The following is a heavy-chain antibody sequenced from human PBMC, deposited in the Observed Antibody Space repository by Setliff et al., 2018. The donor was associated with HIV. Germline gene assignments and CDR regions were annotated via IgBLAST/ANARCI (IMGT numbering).Heavy chain of an antibody. CDR1: GGSISSYY. D-gene: IGHD6-19*01. V-gene: IGHV4-4*07. J-gene: IGHJ6*03. Sequence: SETLSLTCTVSGGSISSYYWSWIRQPAGKGLEWIGHIYTSGSTNYNPSLKSRVTISVDTSKNQFSLKLSSVTAADTAVYYCARGGYSSGWSDMDVWGKGTTVTVSS. CDR2: IYTSGST. CDR3: ARGGYSSGWSDMDV.